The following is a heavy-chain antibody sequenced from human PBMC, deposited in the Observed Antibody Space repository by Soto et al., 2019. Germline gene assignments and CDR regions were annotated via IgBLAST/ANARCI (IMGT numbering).Heavy chain of an antibody. V-gene: IGHV3-23*01. J-gene: IGHJ4*02. D-gene: IGHD2-2*01. Sequence: PGGSLRLSCAASGFTFSSYAMSWVREAPGKGLEWVSAISGSGGSTYYADSVKGRFTISRDNSKNTLYLQMNSLRAEDTAVYYCAKGRGSSTSCLDYWGQGTLVTVSS. CDR1: GFTFSSYA. CDR3: AKGRGSSTSCLDY. CDR2: ISGSGGST.